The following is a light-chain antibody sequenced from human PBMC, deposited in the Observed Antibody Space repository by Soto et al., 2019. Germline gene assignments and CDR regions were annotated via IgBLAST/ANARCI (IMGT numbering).Light chain of an antibody. V-gene: IGKV1-39*01. J-gene: IGKJ1*01. CDR3: QQSYRTLTWT. CDR1: QDINSH. CDR2: GEX. Sequence: QLNQAPFSLSACIADRVTITCRGXQDINSHLAGYRQTPGKATRIXRXGEXILRSGVPSRFRGGGSGKHFTLTISSLQPEEFVTYYCQQSYRTLTWTFGQGTKVDIK.